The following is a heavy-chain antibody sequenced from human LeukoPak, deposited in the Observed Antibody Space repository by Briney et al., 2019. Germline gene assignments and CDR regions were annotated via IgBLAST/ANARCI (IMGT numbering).Heavy chain of an antibody. Sequence: GGSLRLSCAASGFTFSSYAMHWVRQAPGKGLEWVAFISSDGSNKYYADSVKGRFTISRDNSKNTLYLQMNSLRDEDTAVYYCDHHDSSSHFWGQGTLVTVSS. CDR2: ISSDGSNK. CDR3: DHHDSSSHF. D-gene: IGHD6-6*01. CDR1: GFTFSSYA. V-gene: IGHV3-30-3*01. J-gene: IGHJ4*02.